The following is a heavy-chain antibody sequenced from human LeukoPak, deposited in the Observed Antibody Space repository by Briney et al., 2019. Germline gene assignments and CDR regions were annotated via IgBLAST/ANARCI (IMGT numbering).Heavy chain of an antibody. CDR3: AREGGVSSSWTYYYYYYMDV. J-gene: IGHJ6*03. CDR2: INSDGSST. Sequence: GGSLRLSCAASGFTFSSYWMHWVRQAPGKGLVWVSRINSDGSSTSYADSVKGRFTISRDNAKNTLYLQMNSLRAEDTAVYYCAREGGVSSSWTYYYYYYMDVWGKGTTVTVSS. V-gene: IGHV3-74*01. CDR1: GFTFSSYW. D-gene: IGHD6-13*01.